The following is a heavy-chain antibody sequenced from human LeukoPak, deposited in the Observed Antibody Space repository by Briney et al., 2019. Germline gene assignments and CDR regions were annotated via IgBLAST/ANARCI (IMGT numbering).Heavy chain of an antibody. D-gene: IGHD1-1*01. Sequence: ASVKVSCKASGNTFTKYCIHWVRQAPGQGLEWMGWIDDGHGNTKYSEKFQGRVSITRDTSASTVYMELNSLRFEDTAVYYCARNEDYWGQGTLVTVSS. CDR3: ARNEDY. V-gene: IGHV1-3*01. J-gene: IGHJ4*02. CDR1: GNTFTKYC. CDR2: IDDGHGNT.